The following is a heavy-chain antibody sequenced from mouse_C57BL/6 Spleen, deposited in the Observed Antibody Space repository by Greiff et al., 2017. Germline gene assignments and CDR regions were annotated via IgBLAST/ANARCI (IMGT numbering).Heavy chain of an antibody. D-gene: IGHD3-2*02. CDR1: GYTFTSYW. CDR2: IDPSDSYT. CDR3: ARDAGSGYGFAD. J-gene: IGHJ3*01. Sequence: KQSCKASGYTFTSYWMHWVKQRPGQGLAWIGEIDPSDSYTNYNQKFKGKSTLTVDKSSSTAYMQLSSLTSEDSAVYYCARDAGSGYGFADWGQGTLVTVSA. V-gene: IGHV1-69*01.